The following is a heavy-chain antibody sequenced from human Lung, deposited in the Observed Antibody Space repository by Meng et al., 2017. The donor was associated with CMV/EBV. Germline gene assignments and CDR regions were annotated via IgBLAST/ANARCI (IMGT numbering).Heavy chain of an antibody. CDR1: GFTFSSYA. CDR3: AKDLGGETDFWSGYLYYYYYYGMAV. J-gene: IGHJ6*01. Sequence: GEXXKIPCAASGFTFSSYAMSWVRQAPGKGLEWVSAISGSGGSTYYADPVKGRFTISRDNSKNTLYLQMNSLRAEDTAVYYCAKDLGGETDFWSGYLYYYYYYGMAVWGPWNXV. D-gene: IGHD3-3*01. V-gene: IGHV3-23*01. CDR2: ISGSGGST.